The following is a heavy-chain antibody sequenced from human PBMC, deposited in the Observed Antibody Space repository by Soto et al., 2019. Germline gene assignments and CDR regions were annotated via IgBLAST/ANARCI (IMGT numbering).Heavy chain of an antibody. CDR2: IYYSGST. D-gene: IGHD3-22*01. Sequence: QVQLQESGPGLVKPSETLSLTRTVSGGSISSYYWSWIRQPPGKGLEWIGYIYYSGSTNYNSSLKSRVTISVDTSKNQLSLKLSSVTAADTAVYYCARATYYYDSSGYYGYYFDYWGQGTLVTVSS. V-gene: IGHV4-59*01. CDR1: GGSISSYY. CDR3: ARATYYYDSSGYYGYYFDY. J-gene: IGHJ4*02.